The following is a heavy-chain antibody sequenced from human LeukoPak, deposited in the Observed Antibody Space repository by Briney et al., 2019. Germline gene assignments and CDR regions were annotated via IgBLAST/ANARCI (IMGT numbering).Heavy chain of an antibody. J-gene: IGHJ4*02. D-gene: IGHD2-15*01. CDR3: ARETCSGGSCYADY. CDR2: INHSGST. Sequence: SETLSLTCAVYGGSFSGYYWSWIRQPPGKGLEWIGEINHSGSTNYNPSLKSRVTISVDTSKNQFSLKLSSVTAADTAVYYSARETCSGGSCYADYWGQGTLVTVSS. V-gene: IGHV4-34*01. CDR1: GGSFSGYY.